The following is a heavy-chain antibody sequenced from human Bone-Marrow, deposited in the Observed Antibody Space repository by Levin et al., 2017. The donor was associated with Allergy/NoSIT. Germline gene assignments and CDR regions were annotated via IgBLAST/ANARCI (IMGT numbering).Heavy chain of an antibody. Sequence: NPSETLSLTCTVSGVSISSFHWSWIRQPPGKGLEWIGYMSSSGSTIYNPSLASRGTISADMSNNQLSLKLSSVTAADTAVYYCAKNTEPPATWKAGFDPWGQGTLVIVSS. J-gene: IGHJ5*02. CDR3: AKNTEPPATWKAGFDP. D-gene: IGHD1-14*01. CDR2: MSSSGST. CDR1: GVSISSFH. V-gene: IGHV4-4*08.